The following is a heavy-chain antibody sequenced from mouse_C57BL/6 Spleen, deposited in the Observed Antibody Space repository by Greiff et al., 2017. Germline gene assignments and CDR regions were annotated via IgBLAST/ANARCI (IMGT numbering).Heavy chain of an antibody. V-gene: IGHV5-4*01. CDR1: GFTFSSYA. CDR2: ISDGGSYT. D-gene: IGHD1-1*01. J-gene: IGHJ3*01. CDR3: AREDDYGSSSWFAY. Sequence: VLLVESGGGLVKPGGSLKLSCAASGFTFSSYAMSWVRQTQEKRLEWVATISDGGSYTYYPDNVKGRFTISRDNAKNNLYLQMSHLKSEDTAMYYCAREDDYGSSSWFAYWGQGTLVTVSA.